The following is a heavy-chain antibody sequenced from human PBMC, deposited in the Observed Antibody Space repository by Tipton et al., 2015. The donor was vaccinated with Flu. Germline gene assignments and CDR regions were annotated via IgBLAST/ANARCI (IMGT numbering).Heavy chain of an antibody. D-gene: IGHD3-10*01. CDR1: GGSLSSYY. CDR3: ARGSGSGTFMIFDI. CDR2: IYTSGDT. V-gene: IGHV4-4*07. Sequence: TLSLTCTVSGGSLSSYYWSWIRQPAGKGLEWIGRIYTSGDTKYNPSLRGRLTMSVGASKKEFSLKLSSVTAADTAVYYCARGSGSGTFMIFDIWGQGTLVTVSS. J-gene: IGHJ4*02.